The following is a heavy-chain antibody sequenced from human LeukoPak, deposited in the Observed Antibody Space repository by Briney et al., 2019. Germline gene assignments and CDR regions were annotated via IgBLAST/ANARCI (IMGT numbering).Heavy chain of an antibody. CDR3: TTDPAPENGVPPDFDY. CDR1: GFTFSNAW. V-gene: IGHV3-15*01. Sequence: GGSLRLSCAASGFTFSNAWMSWVRQAPGKGLEWVGRIKSKTDGGTTDYAAPVKGRFTISGDDSKNTLYLQMNSLKTEDTAVYYCTTDPAPENGVPPDFDYWGQGTLVTVSS. CDR2: IKSKTDGGTT. D-gene: IGHD2-8*01. J-gene: IGHJ4*02.